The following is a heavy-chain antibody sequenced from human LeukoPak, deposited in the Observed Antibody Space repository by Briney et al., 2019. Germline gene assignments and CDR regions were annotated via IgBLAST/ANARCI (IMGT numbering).Heavy chain of an antibody. J-gene: IGHJ4*02. CDR1: GFTFDDYA. D-gene: IGHD2-21*02. V-gene: IGHV3-20*04. CDR3: ARFVVVTATKYYFDY. Sequence: RPGGTLRLSCAASGFTFDDYAMSWVRQAPGKGLEWVSGINWNGGSTGYADSVKGRFTISRDNAKNSLYLQMNSLRAEDTALYYCARFVVVTATKYYFDYWGQGTLVTVSS. CDR2: INWNGGST.